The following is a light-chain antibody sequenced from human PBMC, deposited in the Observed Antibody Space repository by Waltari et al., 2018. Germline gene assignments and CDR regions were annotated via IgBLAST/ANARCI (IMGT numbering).Light chain of an antibody. V-gene: IGKV4-1*01. CDR1: QSILYTSNDKNY. CDR3: QQYFNSPIA. Sequence: DIVMTQSPDSLLVSLGERATISCNSSQSILYTSNDKNYLAWYQQKVGQPPRLLVHWASIRESGVPDRFRGSGSGTDFTLTISNLQPEDVAFYWCQQYFNSPIAFGQGTRLEIK. J-gene: IGKJ5*01. CDR2: WAS.